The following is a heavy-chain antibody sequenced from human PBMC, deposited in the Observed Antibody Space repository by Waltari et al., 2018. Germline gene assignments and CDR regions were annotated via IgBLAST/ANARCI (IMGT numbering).Heavy chain of an antibody. Sequence: EVQLLESGGGLVQPGGSLRLSCSASGFPFSSYALSGVRQAPGKGLEWVSAIRGRGGSTYYADSVKGRFTISRDNSKNTLYLQMNSLRAEDTAVYYCAKAHVLRYFELFDYWGQGTLVTVSS. CDR3: AKAHVLRYFELFDY. CDR1: GFPFSSYA. CDR2: IRGRGGST. V-gene: IGHV3-23*01. D-gene: IGHD3-9*01. J-gene: IGHJ4*02.